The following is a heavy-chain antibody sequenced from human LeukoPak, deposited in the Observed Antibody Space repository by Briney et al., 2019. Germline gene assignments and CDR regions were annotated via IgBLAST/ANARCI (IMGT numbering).Heavy chain of an antibody. V-gene: IGHV1-18*01. CDR2: ISGYNGNT. J-gene: IGHJ4*02. Sequence: ASVKVSCKASGYTFTSYVISWVRQAPGQGLEWMGWISGYNGNTKYAQKLQGRVTMTTGTSTSTAYMEVRSLRSDDTAVYYCARGLRYGDYLAPLDYWGQGTLVTVSS. CDR3: ARGLRYGDYLAPLDY. D-gene: IGHD4-17*01. CDR1: GYTFTSYV.